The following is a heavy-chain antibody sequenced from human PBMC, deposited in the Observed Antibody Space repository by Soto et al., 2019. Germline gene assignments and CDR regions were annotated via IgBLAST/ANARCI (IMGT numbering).Heavy chain of an antibody. D-gene: IGHD3-22*01. Sequence: GGSLRLSCAASGFTFSSYVMHWVRQTPGKGLEWLSAITSNGGSSYYADSVKGRFTISRDNAKNSVDLQMNSLRDEDTAVYYCARSYYHDSSAYYYDYWGQGALVTVSS. J-gene: IGHJ4*02. V-gene: IGHV3-23*01. CDR3: ARSYYHDSSAYYYDY. CDR2: ITSNGGSS. CDR1: GFTFSSYV.